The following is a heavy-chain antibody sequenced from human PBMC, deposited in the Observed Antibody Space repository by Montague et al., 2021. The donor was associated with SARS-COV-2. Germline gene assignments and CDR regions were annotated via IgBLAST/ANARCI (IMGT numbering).Heavy chain of an antibody. V-gene: IGHV4-59*02. CDR1: GGSVSSYY. CDR3: ARAGGFYDYWSGYSSSAGFFDP. Sequence: SETLSLTCTVSGGSVSSYYWSWIRQSPGKGLQWLGYIYYSGSTDYNPSLKSRVTMSVDTSKIQLSLRLNSVTTADTAVYFCARAGGFYDYWSGYSSSAGFFDPWGQGILVTVSS. D-gene: IGHD3-3*01. J-gene: IGHJ5*02. CDR2: IYYSGST.